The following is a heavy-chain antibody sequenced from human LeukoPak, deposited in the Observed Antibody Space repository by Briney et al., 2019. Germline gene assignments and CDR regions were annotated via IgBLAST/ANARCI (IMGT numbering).Heavy chain of an antibody. Sequence: PGGSLRLSCAASGFTFSSYEMNWVRQAPGEGLEWVSYISSSGSTIYYADSVKGRFTISRDNAKNSLYLQMNSLRAEDTAVYYCARQIAAVDYWGQGTLVTVSS. J-gene: IGHJ4*02. CDR2: ISSSGSTI. D-gene: IGHD6-13*01. V-gene: IGHV3-48*03. CDR3: ARQIAAVDY. CDR1: GFTFSSYE.